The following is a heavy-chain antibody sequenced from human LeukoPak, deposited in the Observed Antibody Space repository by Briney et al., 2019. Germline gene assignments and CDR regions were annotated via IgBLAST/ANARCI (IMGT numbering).Heavy chain of an antibody. CDR1: GGSITSHY. CDR2: IYYSGST. V-gene: IGHV4-59*11. J-gene: IGHJ4*02. D-gene: IGHD5-24*01. Sequence: SETLSLXCTVSGGSITSHYWSWIRPPPGKGLEWIGYIYYSGSTNYNPSLKSRVTMSVDTSKNQFSLKLSSVTAADTAVYYCARDGGDPYNAADYWGQGTLVTVSS. CDR3: ARDGGDPYNAADY.